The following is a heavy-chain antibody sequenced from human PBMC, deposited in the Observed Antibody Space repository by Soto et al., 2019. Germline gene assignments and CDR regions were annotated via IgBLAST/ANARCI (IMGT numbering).Heavy chain of an antibody. J-gene: IGHJ3*02. CDR1: GFTVSSNY. D-gene: IGHD6-13*01. V-gene: IGHV3-53*01. CDR3: AKDQQPIPDAFDI. Sequence: GGSLRLSCAASGFTVSSNYMSWVRQAPGKGLEWVSVIYSGGSTYYADSVKGRFTISRDNSKNTLYLQMNSLRAEDTAVYYCAKDQQPIPDAFDIWGQGTMVTVSS. CDR2: IYSGGST.